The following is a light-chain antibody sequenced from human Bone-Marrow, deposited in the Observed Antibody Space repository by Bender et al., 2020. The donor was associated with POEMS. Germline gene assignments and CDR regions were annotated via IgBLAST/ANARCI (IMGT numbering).Light chain of an antibody. CDR3: SSYTSSSTVV. J-gene: IGLJ2*01. CDR2: DVS. CDR1: SSDIGGYKY. Sequence: QSALTQPASVTGSPGQSITISCSGTSSDIGGYKYVSWHQQHPGKAPKLLIYDVSTRPSGVSDRFSGSKSGNTASLTISGLQAEDEADYYCSSYTSSSTVVFGGGTQVTVL. V-gene: IGLV2-14*03.